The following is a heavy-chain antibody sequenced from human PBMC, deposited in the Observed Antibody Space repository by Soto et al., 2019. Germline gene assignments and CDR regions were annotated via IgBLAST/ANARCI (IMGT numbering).Heavy chain of an antibody. Sequence: PGPSVKVSCKASGYDFTAYDINWVRQASGQGLEWMGWMNPINGATGSARRFQGRVSMTRNTATGTAYLELTSLRSDDSAVYYCGRGPSPRAPAGGTPYYYAMDVWGQGTTVTVSS. D-gene: IGHD6-13*01. CDR2: MNPINGAT. CDR3: GRGPSPRAPAGGTPYYYAMDV. CDR1: GYDFTAYD. J-gene: IGHJ6*02. V-gene: IGHV1-8*02.